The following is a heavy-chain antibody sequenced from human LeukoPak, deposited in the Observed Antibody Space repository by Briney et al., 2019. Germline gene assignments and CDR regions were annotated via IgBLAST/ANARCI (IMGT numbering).Heavy chain of an antibody. V-gene: IGHV3-21*01. D-gene: IGHD1-26*01. CDR3: ARGMGSSRSSIDY. CDR2: ITSSNSYI. J-gene: IGHJ4*02. CDR1: GLTFSSFS. Sequence: GGSLRLSCAASGLTFSSFSMNWVRQAPGKGLEWVSSITSSNSYIYYADSVKGRFTISRDNAKNSLYLQMNSLRAEDTAVYYCARGMGSSRSSIDYWGQGTLVTVSS.